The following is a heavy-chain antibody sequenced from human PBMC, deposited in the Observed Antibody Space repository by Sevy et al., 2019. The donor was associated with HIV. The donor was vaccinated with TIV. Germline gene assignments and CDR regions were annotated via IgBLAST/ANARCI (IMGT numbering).Heavy chain of an antibody. CDR3: ARDGSFSLIVVDLDY. V-gene: IGHV1-18*01. D-gene: IGHD3-22*01. CDR1: GYTFTNYG. CDR2: ISAYNGNT. Sequence: ASVKVSCKASGYTFTNYGITWVRQAPGQGLEWMGWISAYNGNTNYAQKFQDRVIMTTDTATSTAYMELRSLRSDDTAVYYCARDGSFSLIVVDLDYWGQGTLVTVSS. J-gene: IGHJ4*02.